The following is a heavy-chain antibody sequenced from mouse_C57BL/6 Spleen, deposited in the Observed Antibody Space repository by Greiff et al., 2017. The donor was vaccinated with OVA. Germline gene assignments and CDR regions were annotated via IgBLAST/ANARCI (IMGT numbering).Heavy chain of an antibody. D-gene: IGHD1-1*01. Sequence: DVKLVESGGGLVKPGGSLKLSCAASGFTFSSYAMSWVRQTPEKRLEWVATISDGGSYTYYPDNVKGRFTISRDNAKNNLYLQMSHLKSEDTAMYYCARDTGRNYFDYWGQGTTLTVSS. V-gene: IGHV5-4*01. CDR1: GFTFSSYA. CDR3: ARDTGRNYFDY. J-gene: IGHJ2*01. CDR2: ISDGGSYT.